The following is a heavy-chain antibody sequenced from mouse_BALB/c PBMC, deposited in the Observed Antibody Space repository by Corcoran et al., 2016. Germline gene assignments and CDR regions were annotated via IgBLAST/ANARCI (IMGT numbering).Heavy chain of an antibody. Sequence: EVQLQQSGPELVKPGASVKMSCKASGYTFTDYYMDWVKQSHGESFEWIGRVNPYNGGTSYNQKFKGKATLTVDKSSNTAYMELNSLTSEDSAVYYCARKDWYFDVWGAGTTVTVSS. CDR2: VNPYNGGT. CDR3: ARKDWYFDV. V-gene: IGHV1-19*01. CDR1: GYTFTDYY. J-gene: IGHJ1*01.